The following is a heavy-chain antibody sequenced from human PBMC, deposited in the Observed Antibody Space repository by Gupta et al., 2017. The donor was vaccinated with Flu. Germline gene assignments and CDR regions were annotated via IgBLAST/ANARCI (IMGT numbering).Heavy chain of an antibody. CDR2: ISSSGSNI. J-gene: IGHJ5*02. Sequence: EVQLVESGGGLVQPGGSLRLSCAASGFTFRSYEMIWVRQAPGKGLEWVSYISSSGSNIYYADSVKGRFIISRDNAQSSLYLQMNSLRAEDTAVYYCAAFSGYYEPWGQGTLVTVSS. CDR1: GFTFRSYE. V-gene: IGHV3-48*03. CDR3: AAFSGYYEP. D-gene: IGHD3-22*01.